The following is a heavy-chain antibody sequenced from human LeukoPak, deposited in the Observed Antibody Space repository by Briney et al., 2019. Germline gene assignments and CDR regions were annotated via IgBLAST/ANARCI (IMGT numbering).Heavy chain of an antibody. CDR2: ISGSGGST. CDR1: GFTFSSYA. D-gene: IGHD3-22*01. CDR3: AKPPREYYYDSSGYYHPSLLDY. Sequence: GGSLRLSCAASGFTFSSYAMSWVRQAPGKGLEWVSAISGSGGSTYYADSVKGRFTISRDNSKNTLYLQMNSLRAEDTAVYYCAKPPREYYYDSSGYYHPSLLDYWGQGTLVTVSS. V-gene: IGHV3-23*01. J-gene: IGHJ4*02.